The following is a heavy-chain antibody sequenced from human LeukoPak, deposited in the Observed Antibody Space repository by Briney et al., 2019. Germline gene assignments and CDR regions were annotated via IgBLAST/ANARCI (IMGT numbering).Heavy chain of an antibody. D-gene: IGHD3-10*01. CDR2: ISYDGSNK. J-gene: IGHJ4*02. CDR3: ARVWFGELLFKGSPPDDY. CDR1: GSTFSSYA. Sequence: PGGSLRLSCAASGSTFSSYAMHWVRQAPGKGLEWVAVISYDGSNKYYADSVKGRFTISRDNSKNTLYLQMNSLRAEDTAVYYCARVWFGELLFKGSPPDDYWGQGTLVTVSS. V-gene: IGHV3-30-3*01.